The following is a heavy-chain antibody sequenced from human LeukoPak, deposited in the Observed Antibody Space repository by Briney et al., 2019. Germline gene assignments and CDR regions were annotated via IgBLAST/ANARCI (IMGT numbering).Heavy chain of an antibody. D-gene: IGHD2-2*01. Sequence: SETLSLTCAVYGGSFSGYYWSWIRQPPGKGLEWIGEINHSGSTNYNPSLKSRVTISVDTSKNQFSLKLSSVTAADTAVYYCARVLRSPAAISRVAYYGMDVWGKGTTVTVSS. J-gene: IGHJ6*04. V-gene: IGHV4-34*01. CDR1: GGSFSGYY. CDR3: ARVLRSPAAISRVAYYGMDV. CDR2: INHSGST.